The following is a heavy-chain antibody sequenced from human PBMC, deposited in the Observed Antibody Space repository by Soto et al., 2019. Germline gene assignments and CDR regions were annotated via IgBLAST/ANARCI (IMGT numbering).Heavy chain of an antibody. CDR3: LKASDTAIYYCARSREYSFGYKSPFDV. V-gene: IGHV4-34*01. Sequence: SETLSLTCAVYGGSFSGYYWSWIRQPPGKRLEWIGSISYSGSTYYNPSLKSRVTISVDTSKNQVTISADKSISTAYLQWNSLKASDTAIYYCARSREYSFGYKSPFDVWGQGTTVTVSS. CDR2: ISYSGST. J-gene: IGHJ3*01. CDR1: GGSFSGYY. D-gene: IGHD5-18*01.